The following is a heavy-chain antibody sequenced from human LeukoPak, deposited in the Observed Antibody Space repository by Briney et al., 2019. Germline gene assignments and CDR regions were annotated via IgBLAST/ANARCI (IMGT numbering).Heavy chain of an antibody. CDR2: INPSGGST. Sequence: APVKVSCKASGYTFTSYYMHWVRQAPGQGLEWMGIINPSGGSTSYAQKFQGRVTMTRDTSTSTVYMELSSLRSEDTAVYYCARRGDTYYDILTGSMDYWGQGTLVTVSS. CDR3: ARRGDTYYDILTGSMDY. CDR1: GYTFTSYY. D-gene: IGHD3-9*01. J-gene: IGHJ4*02. V-gene: IGHV1-46*01.